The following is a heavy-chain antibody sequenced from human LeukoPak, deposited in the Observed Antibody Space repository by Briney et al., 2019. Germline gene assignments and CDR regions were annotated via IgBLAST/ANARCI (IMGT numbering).Heavy chain of an antibody. J-gene: IGHJ4*02. D-gene: IGHD2-2*01. Sequence: GASVKDSCKASGYTFTSYGISWVRQAPGQGLEWMGWISAYNGNTNYAQKLQGRVTMTTDTSTSTAYMELRSLRSDDTAVYYCASLYCSSTSCYAGVFDYWGQGALVTVSS. CDR2: ISAYNGNT. CDR1: GYTFTSYG. CDR3: ASLYCSSTSCYAGVFDY. V-gene: IGHV1-18*04.